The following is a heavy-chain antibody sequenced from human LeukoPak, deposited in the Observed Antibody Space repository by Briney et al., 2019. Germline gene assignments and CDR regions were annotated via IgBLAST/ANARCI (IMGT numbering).Heavy chain of an antibody. CDR2: VKPDGSEK. D-gene: IGHD5-18*01. Sequence: PGGSLRLSCAASGFTFSQYWMSWVRQAPGKGLEWVANVKPDGSEKHYVDSVKGRFSISRDNTKNSLFLQISSLRGEDSAVYYCARKPSQLWIDNWGQGTRVIVSS. CDR3: ARKPSQLWIDN. CDR1: GFTFSQYW. V-gene: IGHV3-7*01. J-gene: IGHJ4*02.